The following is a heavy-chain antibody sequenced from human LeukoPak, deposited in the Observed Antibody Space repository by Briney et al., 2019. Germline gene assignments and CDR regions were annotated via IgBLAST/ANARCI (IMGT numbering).Heavy chain of an antibody. D-gene: IGHD3-10*01. V-gene: IGHV4-39*07. J-gene: IGHJ3*02. CDR3: ARSSYYYAADASDI. CDR2: IYYTGST. Sequence: SETLSLTCTVSGGSISSSSYYWAWIRQPPGKGLEWIGSIYYTGSTYYNPSLKSRVTISVDTSKNQFSLKLSSVTAADTAVYYCARSSYYYAADASDIWGQGTMVTVSS. CDR1: GGSISSSSYY.